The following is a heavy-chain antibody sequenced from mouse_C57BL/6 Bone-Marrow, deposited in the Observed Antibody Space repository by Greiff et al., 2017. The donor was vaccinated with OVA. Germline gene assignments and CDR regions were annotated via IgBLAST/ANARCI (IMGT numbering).Heavy chain of an antibody. CDR1: GFNIKDYY. Sequence: EVQLQQSGAELVRPGASVKLSCTASGFNIKDYYMHWVKQRPEQGLEWIGRIDPEDGDTEYAPKFQGKATMTADTSSSTAYLQLSSLTSEDTAVYYCTYIYYSLRYFDVWGTGTTVTVSS. J-gene: IGHJ1*03. D-gene: IGHD2-1*01. CDR3: TYIYYSLRYFDV. V-gene: IGHV14-1*01. CDR2: IDPEDGDT.